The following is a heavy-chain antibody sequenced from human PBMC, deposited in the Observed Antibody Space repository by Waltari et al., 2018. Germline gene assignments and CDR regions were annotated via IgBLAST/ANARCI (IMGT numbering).Heavy chain of an antibody. J-gene: IGHJ5*01. CDR2: IYPGDSVT. CDR3: ARPIITGFDS. Sequence: EVQLVQSGAEVKQPGESLKISCKASGYTFANYWIGWVRQMTGKGLDWMGVIYPGDSVTRYGPSFEGQVTISVDKAINTAYLEWNILKASDTAMYYCARPIITGFDSWGQGTLVIVSS. V-gene: IGHV5-51*01. CDR1: GYTFANYW. D-gene: IGHD3-10*01.